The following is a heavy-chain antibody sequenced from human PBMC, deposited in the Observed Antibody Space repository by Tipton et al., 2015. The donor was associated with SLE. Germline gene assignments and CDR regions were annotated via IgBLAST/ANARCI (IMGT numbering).Heavy chain of an antibody. J-gene: IGHJ4*02. CDR3: AGGGGSVWDYFDY. CDR2: IYYSGST. D-gene: IGHD6-19*01. Sequence: TLSLTCTVSGGSISSHYWSWIRQPPGKGLEWIGYIYYSGSTNYNPSLKSRVTISVETSKNQFTRKLSSVTAADTAVYYCAGGGGSVWDYFDYWGQGTLVTVSS. CDR1: GGSISSHY. V-gene: IGHV4-59*11.